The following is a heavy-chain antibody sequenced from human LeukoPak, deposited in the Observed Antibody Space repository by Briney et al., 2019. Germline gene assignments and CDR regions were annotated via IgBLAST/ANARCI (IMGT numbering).Heavy chain of an antibody. J-gene: IGHJ4*02. V-gene: IGHV3-7*05. D-gene: IGHD3-22*01. CDR2: IKQDGSEK. CDR1: GFTFSSYW. CDR3: ARDQPDYTHYYDSSTYFDY. Sequence: GGSLRLSCAASGFTFSSYWMSWVRQAPGKGLEWVANIKQDGSEKYYVDSVKGRFTISRDNAKNSLYLQMNSLRAEDTAVYYCARDQPDYTHYYDSSTYFDYWGQGTLVTVSS.